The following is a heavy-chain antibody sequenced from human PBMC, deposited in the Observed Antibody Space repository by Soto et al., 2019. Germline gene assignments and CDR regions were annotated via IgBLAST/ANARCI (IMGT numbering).Heavy chain of an antibody. CDR3: ASLQWPSNSYFDL. D-gene: IGHD6-19*01. CDR1: GFTFRKYG. V-gene: IGHV3-23*01. J-gene: IGHJ2*01. CDR2: ISDSGGDT. Sequence: EVQLLESGGGLAQPGGSLRLSCAASGFTFRKYGMGWVRQAPGKGLEWVSAISDSGGDTYYADSVRGRFTISRDNSKDTLYLQRNSLRAEDTALYYCASLQWPSNSYFDLWGRGTLVTVSS.